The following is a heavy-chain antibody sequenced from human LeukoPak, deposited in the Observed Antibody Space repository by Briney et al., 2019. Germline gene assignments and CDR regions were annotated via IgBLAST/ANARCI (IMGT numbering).Heavy chain of an antibody. V-gene: IGHV4-34*01. CDR3: ARGDLGYSSGWYYFDY. J-gene: IGHJ4*02. Sequence: SETLSLTCAVYGGSFSGYYWSWIRQPPGKGLEWIGEINHSGSTNYNPSLKSRVTISVDTSKNQFSLKLGSVTAADTAVYYCARGDLGYSSGWYYFDYWGQGTLVTVSS. CDR1: GGSFSGYY. D-gene: IGHD6-19*01. CDR2: INHSGST.